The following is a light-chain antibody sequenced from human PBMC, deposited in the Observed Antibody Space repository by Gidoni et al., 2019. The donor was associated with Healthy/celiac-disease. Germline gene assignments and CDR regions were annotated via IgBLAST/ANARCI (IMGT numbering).Light chain of an antibody. Sequence: DIQMTQSPSSLSASVGDRVTITCRASQSISSYLNWYQQKPGKAPKLLIYAASSLPSGVTSSFSGSGSGTDFTLTISSLQPEDFATYSCQQSYSTPSTFGQGTKLEIK. J-gene: IGKJ2*01. CDR1: QSISSY. CDR3: QQSYSTPST. V-gene: IGKV1-39*01. CDR2: AAS.